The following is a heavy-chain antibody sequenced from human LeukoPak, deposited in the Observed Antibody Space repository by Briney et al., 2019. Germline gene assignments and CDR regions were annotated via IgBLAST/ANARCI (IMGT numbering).Heavy chain of an antibody. CDR3: Y. Sequence: GGSLRLACTASGFTFSYYWMTWVRQAPGKGPEWVANIKQDGSQRYYVDSVRGRFTISRDNAKNSLFLQMNGLRAEDTAVYFDYWGQGTLVTVSS. CDR1: GFTFSYYW. V-gene: IGHV3-7*01. CDR2: IKQDGSQR. J-gene: IGHJ4*02.